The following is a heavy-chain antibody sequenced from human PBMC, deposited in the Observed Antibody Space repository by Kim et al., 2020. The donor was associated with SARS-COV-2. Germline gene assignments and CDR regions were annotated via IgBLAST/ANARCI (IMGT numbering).Heavy chain of an antibody. Sequence: ASVKVSCKASGYTFTSYAMHWVRQAPGQRLEWMGWINAGNGNTKYSQKFQGRVTITRDTSASTAYMELSSLRSEDTAVYYCAIGIVVVPWLDPWGQGTLVTVSS. V-gene: IGHV1-3*01. CDR2: INAGNGNT. CDR3: AIGIVVVPWLDP. CDR1: GYTFTSYA. J-gene: IGHJ5*02. D-gene: IGHD3-22*01.